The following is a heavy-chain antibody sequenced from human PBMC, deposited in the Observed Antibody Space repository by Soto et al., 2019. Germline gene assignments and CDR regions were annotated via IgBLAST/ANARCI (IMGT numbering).Heavy chain of an antibody. J-gene: IGHJ5*02. CDR1: GGSISSGTYY. CDR3: ARGARGSPYNWFDP. Sequence: QLQLQESGPGLVKPSETLSLTCPVSGGSISSGTYYWGWIRQSPGKGLEWIGSIHFTGSTYYNPSLKSRVTLSVDTSKNQFSLKLSAVTAVDTALYYCARGARGSPYNWFDPWGQGTLVTVSS. CDR2: IHFTGST. D-gene: IGHD1-26*01. V-gene: IGHV4-39*01.